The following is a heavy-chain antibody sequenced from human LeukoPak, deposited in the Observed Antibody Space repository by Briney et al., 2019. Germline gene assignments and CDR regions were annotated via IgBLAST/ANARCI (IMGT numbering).Heavy chain of an antibody. Sequence: VSVKVSCKASGYTFTSYYMHWVRQAPGQGLEWMGIINPSGGSTSYAQKFQGRVTMTRDMSTSTVYMELSSLRSEDTAVYYCAREMATISGLDYWGQGTLVTVSS. J-gene: IGHJ4*02. CDR1: GYTFTSYY. V-gene: IGHV1-46*01. CDR3: AREMATISGLDY. CDR2: INPSGGST. D-gene: IGHD5-24*01.